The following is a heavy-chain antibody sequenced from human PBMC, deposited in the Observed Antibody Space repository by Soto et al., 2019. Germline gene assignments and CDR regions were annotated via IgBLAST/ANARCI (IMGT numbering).Heavy chain of an antibody. Sequence: SETLCLTCTVSGASTSSSSYYWGWNRQPPGKELEWIGSIYYSGTTYYNPSLKSRVTISVDTSKNQFSLKLSSVTAADTAVYYCARLVYGSGSRFDSWGLGTLVTVSS. CDR1: GASTSSSSYY. J-gene: IGHJ4*02. CDR2: IYYSGTT. D-gene: IGHD3-10*01. V-gene: IGHV4-39*01. CDR3: ARLVYGSGSRFDS.